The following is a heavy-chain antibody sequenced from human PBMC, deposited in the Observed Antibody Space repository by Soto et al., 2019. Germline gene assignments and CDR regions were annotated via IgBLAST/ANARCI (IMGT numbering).Heavy chain of an antibody. Sequence: PSETLSLTCAVYGGSFSGYYWSWIRQPPGKGLEWIGEINHSGSTNYNPSLKSRVTISVDTSKNQFSLKLSSVTAADTAVYYCARGFSYGDTVDYWGQGTLVTVSS. CDR2: INHSGST. CDR3: ARGFSYGDTVDY. J-gene: IGHJ4*02. V-gene: IGHV4-34*01. CDR1: GGSFSGYY. D-gene: IGHD5-18*01.